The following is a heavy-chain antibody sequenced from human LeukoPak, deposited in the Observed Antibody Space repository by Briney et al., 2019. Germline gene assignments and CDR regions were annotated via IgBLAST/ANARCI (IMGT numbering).Heavy chain of an antibody. Sequence: ASVKVSCKASGYTFTGYYMHWVRQAPGQGLEWMGWINPNSGGTNYAQKFQGRVTMTRDTSISTAYMELSRLRSDDTAVYYCARDVHPPPQPYYYDSSGYPAAFDIWGQGTMVTVSS. D-gene: IGHD3-22*01. V-gene: IGHV1-2*02. CDR2: INPNSGGT. J-gene: IGHJ3*02. CDR1: GYTFTGYY. CDR3: ARDVHPPPQPYYYDSSGYPAAFDI.